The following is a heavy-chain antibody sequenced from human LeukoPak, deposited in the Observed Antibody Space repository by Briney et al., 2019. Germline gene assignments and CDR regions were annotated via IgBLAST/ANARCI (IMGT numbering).Heavy chain of an antibody. V-gene: IGHV3-23*01. CDR3: AKGGKWDVTPFDY. Sequence: GGSLRLSCAASGFTFTSYSMNWVRQAPGKGLEWVSTISGGGGSTYYADSVKGRFTISRDNSKNTLYLQVNSLRAEDTAVYYCAKGGKWDVTPFDYRGQGTLVTVSS. J-gene: IGHJ4*02. CDR1: GFTFTSYS. CDR2: ISGGGGST. D-gene: IGHD1-26*01.